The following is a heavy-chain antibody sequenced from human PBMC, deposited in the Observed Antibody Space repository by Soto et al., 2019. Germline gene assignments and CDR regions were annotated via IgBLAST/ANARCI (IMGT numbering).Heavy chain of an antibody. V-gene: IGHV4-38-2*01. D-gene: IGHD6-6*01. CDR1: GYSIRSGYF. CDR2: MYHSGNT. Sequence: SETLSLTCAVSGYSIRSGYFWGWIRQPPGKGLEWIGSMYHSGNTYYNLSLKSRVTISVDTSKNQLSLKLSSATAADTAVYYCARSMYSTSAQLYYGMDVWGQGTTVTVSS. CDR3: ARSMYSTSAQLYYGMDV. J-gene: IGHJ6*02.